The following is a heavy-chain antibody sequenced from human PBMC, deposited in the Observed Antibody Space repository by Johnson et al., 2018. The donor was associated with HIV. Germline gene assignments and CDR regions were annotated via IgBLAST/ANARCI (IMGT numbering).Heavy chain of an antibody. CDR2: ISWNSGSI. V-gene: IGHV3-9*03. J-gene: IGHJ3*02. D-gene: IGHD1-26*01. CDR3: AKSEWELALGAFDI. CDR1: GFTFDDYA. Sequence: VQLVESGGGLVQPGRSLRLSCAASGFTFDDYAMHWVRQAPGKGLEWVSGISWNSGSIGYADSVKGRFTISRDNAKNSLYLQMNSLRAEDMALYYCAKSEWELALGAFDIWGQGTMVTVSS.